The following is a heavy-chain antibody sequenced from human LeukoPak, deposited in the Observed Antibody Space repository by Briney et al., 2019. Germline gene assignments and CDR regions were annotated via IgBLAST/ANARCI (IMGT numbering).Heavy chain of an antibody. CDR3: AHRLADGYGDYVRFDY. D-gene: IGHD4-17*01. V-gene: IGHV2-5*02. CDR1: GFSLSTSGVG. Sequence: SGPTLVNPTQTLTLTCTFSGFSLSTSGVGVGWIRQPPGKALEWLALIYWDDDKRYSPSLKSRLTITKDTSKNQVVLTMTNMDPVDTATYYCAHRLADGYGDYVRFDYWGQGTLVTVSS. CDR2: IYWDDDK. J-gene: IGHJ4*02.